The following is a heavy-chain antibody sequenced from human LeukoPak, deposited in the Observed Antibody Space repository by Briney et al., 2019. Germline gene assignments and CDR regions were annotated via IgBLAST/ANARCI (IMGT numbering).Heavy chain of an antibody. J-gene: IGHJ3*02. Sequence: TSETLSLTCTVSGGSISNYYWSWIRQPAGKGLEWIGRIYTSASTNYNPSLKSRVTLSVDASKSQFSLRLSSLTAADTAVYYCARGRYCSATICSGGDAFDIWGQGTVVTVSS. V-gene: IGHV4-4*07. CDR2: IYTSAST. D-gene: IGHD5-24*01. CDR1: GGSISNYY. CDR3: ARGRYCSATICSGGDAFDI.